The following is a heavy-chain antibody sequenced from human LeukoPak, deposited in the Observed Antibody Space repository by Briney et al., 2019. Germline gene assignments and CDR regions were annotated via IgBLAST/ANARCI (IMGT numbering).Heavy chain of an antibody. V-gene: IGHV3-9*01. Sequence: PGGSLRLSCAASGFTFDDYAIHWVRQAPGKGLEWVSGISWNSGSIGYADSVKGRFTISRDNAKNSLYLQMNSLRAEDTALYYCAKDSAAGFEWYFDLWGRGTLVTVSS. D-gene: IGHD6-13*01. CDR2: ISWNSGSI. CDR3: AKDSAAGFEWYFDL. J-gene: IGHJ2*01. CDR1: GFTFDDYA.